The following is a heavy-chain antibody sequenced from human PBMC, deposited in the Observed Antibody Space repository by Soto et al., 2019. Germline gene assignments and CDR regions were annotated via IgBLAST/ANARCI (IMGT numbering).Heavy chain of an antibody. Sequence: GGSLRLSCAASGFTVSSNYMSWVRQAPGKGLEWVSVIYSGGSTYYADSVKGRFTISRDNSKNTLYLQMNSLRAEDTAVYYCARGSSSLIAVATKRGYYFDYWGQGTLVTVSS. CDR3: ARGSSSLIAVATKRGYYFDY. CDR2: IYSGGST. J-gene: IGHJ4*02. V-gene: IGHV3-53*01. D-gene: IGHD6-19*01. CDR1: GFTVSSNY.